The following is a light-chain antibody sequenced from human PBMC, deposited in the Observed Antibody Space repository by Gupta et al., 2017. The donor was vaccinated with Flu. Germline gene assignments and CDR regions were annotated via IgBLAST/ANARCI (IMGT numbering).Light chain of an antibody. CDR3: QQSYSTSWT. J-gene: IGKJ1*01. CDR2: AAS. Sequence: DIQMTPSPSSLSASVGDRVTITCRASQSNSSYLNWYQQKPGKAPKLLIYAASSLQSGVPSRFSGSGSGTDFTLTISSLQPEDFATYYCQQSYSTSWTFGQGTKVEIK. V-gene: IGKV1-39*01. CDR1: QSNSSY.